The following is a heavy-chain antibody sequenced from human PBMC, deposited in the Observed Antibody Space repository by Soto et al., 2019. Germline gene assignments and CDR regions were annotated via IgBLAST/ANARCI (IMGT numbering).Heavy chain of an antibody. Sequence: GGSLRLSCAASGFTFSSYAMSWVRQAPGKGLEWVSAISGSGGSTYYADSVKGRFTISRDNSKNTLYLQMNSLRAEDTAVYYCAKGDYDILTGYQLYFDYWGQGTLVTVSS. J-gene: IGHJ4*02. CDR1: GFTFSSYA. V-gene: IGHV3-23*01. CDR2: ISGSGGST. CDR3: AKGDYDILTGYQLYFDY. D-gene: IGHD3-9*01.